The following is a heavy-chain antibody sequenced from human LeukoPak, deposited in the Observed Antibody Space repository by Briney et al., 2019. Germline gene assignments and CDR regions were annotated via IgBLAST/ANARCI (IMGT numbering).Heavy chain of an antibody. D-gene: IGHD1-26*01. V-gene: IGHV4-34*01. CDR3: ARAEEGGSYFVDY. CDR2: INHSGST. CDR1: GGSFSGYY. Sequence: KPSETLSLTCAVYGGSFSGYYWSWIRQPPGKGLEWIGEINHSGSTNYNPSLKSRVTISVDTSKNQFSLKLSSVTAADTAAYYCARAEEGGSYFVDYWGQGTLVTVSS. J-gene: IGHJ4*02.